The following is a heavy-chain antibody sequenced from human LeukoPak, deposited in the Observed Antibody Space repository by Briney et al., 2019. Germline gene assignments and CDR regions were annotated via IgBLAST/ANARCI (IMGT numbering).Heavy chain of an antibody. D-gene: IGHD6-13*01. CDR3: ARLYSSSLGRVFDY. CDR2: IYYSGST. J-gene: IGHJ4*02. Sequence: PSETLSLTCSVSGASISSYYWSWIRQPPGKGLEWIGYIYYSGSTNYNPSLKSRVTISVDTSKNQFSLKLSSVTAADTAVYYCARLYSSSLGRVFDYWGQGTLVTVSS. V-gene: IGHV4-59*01. CDR1: GASISSYY.